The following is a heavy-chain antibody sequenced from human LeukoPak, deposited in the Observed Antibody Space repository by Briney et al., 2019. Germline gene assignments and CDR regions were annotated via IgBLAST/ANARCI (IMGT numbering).Heavy chain of an antibody. CDR2: IYHSGST. D-gene: IGHD6-19*01. J-gene: IGHJ3*02. CDR3: ARDLPYSSGWYGGRDAFDI. CDR1: GYSISSGYY. Sequence: SETLSLTCAVSGYSISSGYYWGWIRQPPGKGLEWIGSIYHSGSTYYNPSLKSRVTISVDTSKNQFSLKLSSVTAADTAVYYCARDLPYSSGWYGGRDAFDIWGQGTMVTVSS. V-gene: IGHV4-38-2*02.